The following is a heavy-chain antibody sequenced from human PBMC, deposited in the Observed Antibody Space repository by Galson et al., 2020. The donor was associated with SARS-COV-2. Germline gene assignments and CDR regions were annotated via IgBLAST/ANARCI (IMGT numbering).Heavy chain of an antibody. CDR3: AASRGWLQFVDDGAFDI. Sequence: GESLKISCAASGFTFSSYAMSWVRQAPGKGLEWVSAISGSGGSTYYADSVKGRFTISRDNSKNTLYLQMNSLRAEDTAVYYCAASRGWLQFVDDGAFDIWGQGTMVTVSS. V-gene: IGHV3-23*01. CDR2: ISGSGGST. J-gene: IGHJ3*02. D-gene: IGHD5-12*01. CDR1: GFTFSSYA.